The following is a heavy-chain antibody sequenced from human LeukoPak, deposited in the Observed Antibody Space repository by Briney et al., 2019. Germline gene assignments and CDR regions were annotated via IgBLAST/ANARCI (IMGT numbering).Heavy chain of an antibody. CDR3: ARVPYVFDL. J-gene: IGHJ3*01. CDR1: GFTFSNYW. CDR2: INRDGSST. V-gene: IGHV3-74*01. Sequence: PPGGSLRLSCAASGFTFSNYWMHWVRQAPGKGLVWVSRINRDGSSTDYLDSVKGRFTISRDNARNTLYLQMNSLRAEDTAVYYCARVPYVFDLWGQGTMVTVSS.